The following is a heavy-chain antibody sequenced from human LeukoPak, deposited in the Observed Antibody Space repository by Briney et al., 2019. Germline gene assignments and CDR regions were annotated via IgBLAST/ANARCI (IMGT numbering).Heavy chain of an antibody. CDR2: IYSSGST. V-gene: IGHV4-4*09. D-gene: IGHD2-15*01. Sequence: SETLSLTCTVSGDSINDHYWSWIRQPPGEGLEWIADIYSSGSTNYNPSLKSRVTISIDTSKSQFSLNLTSVTAADPGVYYCARQRCSGGSCYRVAQLYYMDVWGKGTTVTVSS. CDR3: ARQRCSGGSCYRVAQLYYMDV. J-gene: IGHJ6*03. CDR1: GDSINDHY.